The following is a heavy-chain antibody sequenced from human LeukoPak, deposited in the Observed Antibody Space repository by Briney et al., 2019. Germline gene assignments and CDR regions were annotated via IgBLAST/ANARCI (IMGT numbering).Heavy chain of an antibody. Sequence: GGSLRLSCASSRFTFSDSYMDWVRHAPGKGLEWVGRIRNKANRYTTSYAASVKGRFTISRDDSKSLLYLQMNGLKTEDTALYYCIPPLGNPSLVVVPVWGQGTLVTVSS. D-gene: IGHD3-22*01. V-gene: IGHV3-72*01. CDR3: IPPLGNPSLVVVPV. CDR1: RFTFSDSY. CDR2: IRNKANRYTT. J-gene: IGHJ4*02.